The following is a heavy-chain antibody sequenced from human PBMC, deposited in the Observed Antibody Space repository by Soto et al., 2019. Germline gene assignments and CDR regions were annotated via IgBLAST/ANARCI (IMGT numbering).Heavy chain of an antibody. J-gene: IGHJ6*02. D-gene: IGHD3-16*01. CDR2: MNPNSGKI. CDR3: ARGGYYDNVWGKLSHYGLDK. CDR1: GYTFTNYD. Sequence: ASVKVSCKASGYTFTNYDINWVRQATGQGPEYMGWMNPNSGKIGYAQKFQGRVTMTADTSTRTVYLDLRSLKSNDTAVYYCARGGYYDNVWGKLSHYGLDKWGQGTSVTVSS. V-gene: IGHV1-8*01.